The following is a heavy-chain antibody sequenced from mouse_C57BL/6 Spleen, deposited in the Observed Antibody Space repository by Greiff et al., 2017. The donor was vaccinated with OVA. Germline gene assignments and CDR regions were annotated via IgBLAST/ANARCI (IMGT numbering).Heavy chain of an antibody. J-gene: IGHJ1*03. CDR2: ISYDGSN. V-gene: IGHV3-6*01. CDR1: GYSITSGYY. Sequence: VQLQQSGPGLVKPSQSLSLTCSVTGYSITSGYYWNWIRQFPGNKLEWMGYISYDGSNNYNPSLKNRISITRDTSKNQFFLKLNSGTTEDTATYYCARDTATVVPWYFDVWGTGTTVTVSS. D-gene: IGHD1-1*01. CDR3: ARDTATVVPWYFDV.